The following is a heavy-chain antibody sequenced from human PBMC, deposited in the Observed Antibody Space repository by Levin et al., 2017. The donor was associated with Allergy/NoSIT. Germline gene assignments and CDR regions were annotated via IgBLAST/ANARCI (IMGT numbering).Heavy chain of an antibody. CDR1: GYTFRNFW. CDR3: ASRTGGLCSLGSCYRGGDGFDS. Sequence: GGSLRLSCQGAGYTFRNFWIGWVRQKPGKGLEWVGTIYPGESDTRYSPSSLGHVSISVDKSITTAYLQWTSLQPSDTATYYCASRTGGLCSLGSCYRGGDGFDSWGLGTVVTVSS. J-gene: IGHJ3*01. V-gene: IGHV5-51*01. CDR2: IYPGESDT. D-gene: IGHD2-15*01.